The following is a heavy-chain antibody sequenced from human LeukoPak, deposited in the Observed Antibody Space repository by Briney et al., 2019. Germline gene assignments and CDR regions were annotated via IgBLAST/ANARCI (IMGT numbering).Heavy chain of an antibody. CDR2: IKQDGSEK. CDR1: GFTFSSYW. J-gene: IGHJ6*03. CDR3: AREDSLAAAGYYYYYMDV. D-gene: IGHD6-13*01. V-gene: IGHV3-7*01. Sequence: GGSLRLSCAASGFTFSSYWMSWVRQAPGKGLEWVANIKQDGSEKYYVDSVKGRFTISRDNAKNSLYLQMNSLRAEDTAVYYCAREDSLAAAGYYYYYMDVWGKGTTVTVSS.